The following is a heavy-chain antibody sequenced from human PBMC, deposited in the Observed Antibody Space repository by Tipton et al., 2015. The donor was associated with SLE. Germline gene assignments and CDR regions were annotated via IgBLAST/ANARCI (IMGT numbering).Heavy chain of an antibody. CDR3: ARRGYYDNSLFPDAVDI. Sequence: TLSLTCTVSGGSISSYYWSWIRQPPGKGLEWIAYIYYNGNANYNPSLKSRVTISVDTSKNQFSLKLSSVTAADTALYYCARRGYYDNSLFPDAVDIWGQGTMVTVSS. J-gene: IGHJ3*02. D-gene: IGHD3-22*01. V-gene: IGHV4-59*12. CDR1: GGSISSYY. CDR2: IYYNGNA.